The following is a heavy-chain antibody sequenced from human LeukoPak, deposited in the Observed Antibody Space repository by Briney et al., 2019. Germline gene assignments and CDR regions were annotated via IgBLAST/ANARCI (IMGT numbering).Heavy chain of an antibody. J-gene: IGHJ4*02. V-gene: IGHV1-3*01. CDR3: ARPPTAMLLHFDY. CDR1: GYTFTSYA. D-gene: IGHD5-18*01. Sequence: ASVKVSCKASGYTFTSYAMHWVRQAPGQRLEWMGWINAGNGNTKYSQKFQGRVTITRDTSASTAYMELSSLRSEDTALYYCARPPTAMLLHFDYWGQGTLVTVCS. CDR2: INAGNGNT.